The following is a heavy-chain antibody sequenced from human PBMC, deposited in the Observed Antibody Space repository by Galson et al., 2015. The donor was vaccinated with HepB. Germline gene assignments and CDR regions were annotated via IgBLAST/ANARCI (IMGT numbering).Heavy chain of an antibody. CDR3: AIRSGWLDPIDY. CDR2: ISGSGGST. D-gene: IGHD6-19*01. Sequence: SLRLSCAASGFTFSSYAMSWVRQAPGKGLEWVSAISGSGGSTYYADSVKGRFTISRDNSKNTLYLQMNSLRAEDTAVYYCAIRSGWLDPIDYWGQGTLVTVSS. CDR1: GFTFSSYA. V-gene: IGHV3-23*01. J-gene: IGHJ4*02.